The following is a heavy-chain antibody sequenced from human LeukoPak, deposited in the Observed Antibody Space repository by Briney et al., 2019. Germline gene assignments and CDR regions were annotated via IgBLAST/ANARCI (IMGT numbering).Heavy chain of an antibody. V-gene: IGHV3-9*01. D-gene: IGHD4-11*01. CDR3: ARDYSNYYWLDY. CDR1: GFTFDDYA. CDR2: ISWNSGSI. Sequence: GGSLRLPCAASGFTFDDYAMHWVRQAPGKGLEWVSGISWNSGSIGYADSVKGRFTISRDNAKNSLYLQMNSLRAEDTALYYCARDYSNYYWLDYWGQGTLVTVSS. J-gene: IGHJ4*02.